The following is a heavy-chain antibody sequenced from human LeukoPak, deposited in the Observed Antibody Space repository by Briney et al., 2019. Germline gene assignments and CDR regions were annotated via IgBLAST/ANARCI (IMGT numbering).Heavy chain of an antibody. D-gene: IGHD5/OR15-5a*01. V-gene: IGHV1-3*03. J-gene: IGHJ4*02. Sequence: ASVKVSCKASGYTFSNYAVNWVRQAPGLRLEWMGWINAGNGNTKYSQEFQGRVTIIRDTSASTVYMELRSLTSEDMAVYYCARGIWSSHSVGYYFDFWGQGTLVTVSS. CDR2: INAGNGNT. CDR3: ARGIWSSHSVGYYFDF. CDR1: GYTFSNYA.